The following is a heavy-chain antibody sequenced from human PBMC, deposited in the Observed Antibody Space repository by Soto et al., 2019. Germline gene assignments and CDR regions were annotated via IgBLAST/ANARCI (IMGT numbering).Heavy chain of an antibody. Sequence: QVQVVQSGAEVKKPGASVKVSCKTSGYTFTNYHVHWVRQAPGQGLEWMGAINPNGGSTTYAQHLQGRVTMTSDSSTSTVYTEMGSLRSDDSAVYYCALPKNTLGWYNFWGQGTLVTVS. V-gene: IGHV1-46*01. J-gene: IGHJ4*02. CDR1: GYTFTNYH. CDR3: ALPKNTLGWYNF. CDR2: INPNGGST. D-gene: IGHD6-19*01.